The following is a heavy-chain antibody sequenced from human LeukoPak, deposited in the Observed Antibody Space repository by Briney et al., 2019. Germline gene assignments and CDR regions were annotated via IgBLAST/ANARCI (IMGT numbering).Heavy chain of an antibody. D-gene: IGHD3-10*01. CDR2: ISSSSSYI. J-gene: IGHJ4*02. Sequence: PGGSLRLSCAASGFTFSSYSMNWVRQAPGKGLEWVSSISSSSSYIYYADSVKGRFTISRVNAKNSLYLQMNSLRAEDTAVYYCARDPMVRGVFDYWGQGTLVTVSS. V-gene: IGHV3-21*01. CDR1: GFTFSSYS. CDR3: ARDPMVRGVFDY.